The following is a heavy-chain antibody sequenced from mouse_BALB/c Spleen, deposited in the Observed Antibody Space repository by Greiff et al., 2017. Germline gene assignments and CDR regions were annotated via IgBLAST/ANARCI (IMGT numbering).Heavy chain of an antibody. CDR3: ARAYYGTYYAMDY. CDR1: GFSFTGYG. J-gene: IGHJ4*01. D-gene: IGHD2-10*01. V-gene: IGHV2-6-7*01. CDR2: IWGDGST. Sequence: VQLVESGPGLVAPSQSLSITCTVSGFSFTGYGVNWVRQPPGKGLEWLGMIWGDGSTDYNSAHKSRLSISKDNSKSQVFLKMNSLQTADTARYYCARAYYGTYYAMDYWGQGTSVTVSS.